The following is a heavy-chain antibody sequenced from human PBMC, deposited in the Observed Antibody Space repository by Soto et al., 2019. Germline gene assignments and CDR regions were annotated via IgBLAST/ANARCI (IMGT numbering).Heavy chain of an antibody. J-gene: IGHJ4*02. V-gene: IGHV1-69*19. Sequence: QVQLVQSGAEMKKPGSSVKVSCQSSGGTFNTYAMNWVRQAPGQGPEWMGDISPMFGAANYAPKFQGRVTITAYESTGTSYMQLSRFTSEYTALYFCAREVQVHTPAFVYWGQGTLVTVSS. CDR2: ISPMFGAA. D-gene: IGHD3-10*01. CDR1: GGTFNTYA. CDR3: AREVQVHTPAFVY.